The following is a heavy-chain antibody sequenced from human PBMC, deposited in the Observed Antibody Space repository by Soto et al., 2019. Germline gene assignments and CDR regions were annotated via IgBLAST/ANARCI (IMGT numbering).Heavy chain of an antibody. Sequence: ETLSLTCTVSGGSISSYYWSWIRQPPGKGLEWIGYIYYSGSTNYNPSLKSRVTISVDTSKNQFSLKLSSVTAADTAVYYCARRRLYSDYYYMDVWGKGTTVTVSS. J-gene: IGHJ6*03. CDR2: IYYSGST. V-gene: IGHV4-59*01. D-gene: IGHD2-8*01. CDR1: GGSISSYY. CDR3: ARRRLYSDYYYMDV.